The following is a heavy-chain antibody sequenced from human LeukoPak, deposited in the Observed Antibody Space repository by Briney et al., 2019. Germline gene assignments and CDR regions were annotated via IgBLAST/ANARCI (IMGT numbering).Heavy chain of an antibody. CDR2: ISYDGSNK. D-gene: IGHD6-6*01. CDR3: AKDRAARYFDY. Sequence: PGGSLRLSCAASGFTFSSYGMHWVRQAPGKGLEWVAVISYDGSNKYYADPVKGRFTISRDNSKNTLYLQMNSLRAEDTAVYYCAKDRAARYFDYWGQGTLVTVSS. V-gene: IGHV3-30*18. J-gene: IGHJ4*02. CDR1: GFTFSSYG.